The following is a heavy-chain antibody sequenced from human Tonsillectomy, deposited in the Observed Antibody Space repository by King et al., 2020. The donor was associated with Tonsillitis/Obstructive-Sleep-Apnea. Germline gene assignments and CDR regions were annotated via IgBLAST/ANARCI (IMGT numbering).Heavy chain of an antibody. CDR2: IRGSGGST. CDR1: GFTFSSYA. V-gene: IGHV3-23*04. D-gene: IGHD5-12*01. Sequence: VQLVESGGGLVQPGGSLRLSCAASGFTFSSYAMSWVRQAPGKGLEWVSAIRGSGGSTYYADSVKGRFTISRDNSKNPLYLQMNSLRAEDTAVYYCAKDIVARNYYGMDVWGQGTTVTVSS. CDR3: AKDIVARNYYGMDV. J-gene: IGHJ6*02.